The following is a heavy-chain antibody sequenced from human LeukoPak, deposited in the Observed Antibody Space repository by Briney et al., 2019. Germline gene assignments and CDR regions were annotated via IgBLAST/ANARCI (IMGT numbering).Heavy chain of an antibody. V-gene: IGHV4-59*08. Sequence: SETLSLTCTVSGVSITSYYWSWIRQPPGKGLEWIGSIYHSGSTNDNPSLKSRVTTSVDTSKNQFSLKLSSVTAADTAVYYCARRRWGPYFDYWGQGTLVTVSS. CDR2: IYHSGST. CDR1: GVSITSYY. D-gene: IGHD2-21*02. CDR3: ARRRWGPYFDY. J-gene: IGHJ4*02.